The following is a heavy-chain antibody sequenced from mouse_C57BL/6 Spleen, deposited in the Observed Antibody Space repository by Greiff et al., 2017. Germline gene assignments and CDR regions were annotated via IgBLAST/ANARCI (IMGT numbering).Heavy chain of an antibody. Sequence: EVKLMESGGGLVKPGGSLKLSCAASGFTFSDYGMHWVRQAPEKGLEWVAYISSGSSTIYYADTVKGRFTISRDNAKNTLFLQMTSLRSEDTAMYYCAKTGMGYFDYWGQGTTLTVSS. CDR3: AKTGMGYFDY. V-gene: IGHV5-17*01. J-gene: IGHJ2*01. CDR1: GFTFSDYG. CDR2: ISSGSSTI. D-gene: IGHD4-1*01.